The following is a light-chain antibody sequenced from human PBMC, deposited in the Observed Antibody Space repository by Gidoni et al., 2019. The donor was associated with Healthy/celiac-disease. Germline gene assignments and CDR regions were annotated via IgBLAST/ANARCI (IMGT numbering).Light chain of an antibody. CDR2: LGS. CDR1: QSLLHSNGYNY. Sequence: DIVMTQSPLSLPVTPGEPASISCRSSQSLLHSNGYNYLDWYLQKPGQSPQLLIYLGSNRASGVPDRFSGIGSGTDFTLKISRVEAEDFGVYYCMQALQTPFTFGPGTKVDIK. J-gene: IGKJ3*01. CDR3: MQALQTPFT. V-gene: IGKV2-28*01.